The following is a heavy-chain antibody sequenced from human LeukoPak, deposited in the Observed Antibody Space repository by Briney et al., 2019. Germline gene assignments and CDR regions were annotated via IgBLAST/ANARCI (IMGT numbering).Heavy chain of an antibody. CDR2: VSHSDFNKSNGDIT. CDR3: VRASVESGGAFDI. V-gene: IGHV4-4*02. D-gene: IGHD2-15*01. J-gene: IGHJ3*02. CDR1: GASITSSNW. Sequence: SGTLSLTCAVSGASITSSNWWSWVRQPPGKGLEWIGYVSHSDFNKSNGDITNYNPSLESRITTSRDTSKNQFSLKLSSMTAADTAVYYCVRASVESGGAFDIWGQGTMVTVSS.